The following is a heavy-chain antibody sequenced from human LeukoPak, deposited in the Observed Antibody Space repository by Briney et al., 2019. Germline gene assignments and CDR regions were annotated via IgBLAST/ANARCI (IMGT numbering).Heavy chain of an antibody. CDR3: ARGNYFAGGGYGADF. V-gene: IGHV4-4*07. Sequence: PSETLSLTCTVSGGSISSNYWGWIRQPAGKGLEWIGRVHTSGESNYHPSLKTRVTMSADTSKNQFSLRLSSVTAADTAVYFCARGNYFAGGGYGADFWGQGTLVTVSS. J-gene: IGHJ4*02. D-gene: IGHD3-22*01. CDR2: VHTSGES. CDR1: GGSISSNY.